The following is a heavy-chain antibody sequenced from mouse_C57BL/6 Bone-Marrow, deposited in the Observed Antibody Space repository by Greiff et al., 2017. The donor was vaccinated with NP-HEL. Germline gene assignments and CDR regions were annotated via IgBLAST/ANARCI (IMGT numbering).Heavy chain of an antibody. CDR2: ISSGGSYT. V-gene: IGHV5-6*01. CDR1: GFTFSSYG. D-gene: IGHD3-3*01. Sequence: EVLLVESGGDLVKPGGSLKLSCAASGFTFSSYGMPWVRQTPDKRLEWVANISSGGSYTYYPDSVKGRFTISRDNAKNTLYLQMSSLKSEDTAMYYCARRGWAAYAMDYWGQGTSVTVSS. J-gene: IGHJ4*01. CDR3: ARRGWAAYAMDY.